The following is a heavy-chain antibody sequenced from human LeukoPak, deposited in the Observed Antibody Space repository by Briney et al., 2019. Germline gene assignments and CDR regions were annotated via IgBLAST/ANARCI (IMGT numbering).Heavy chain of an antibody. V-gene: IGHV1-18*04. D-gene: IGHD3-3*01. CDR2: ISAYNGNT. Sequence: GESLKISCKGSGYSFTSYWIGWVRQAPGQGLEWMGWISAYNGNTNYAQKLQGRVTMTTDTSTSTAYMELRSLRSDDTAVYYCARAGPDYTNWFDPWGEGTLVTVSS. J-gene: IGHJ5*02. CDR1: GYSFTSYW. CDR3: ARAGPDYTNWFDP.